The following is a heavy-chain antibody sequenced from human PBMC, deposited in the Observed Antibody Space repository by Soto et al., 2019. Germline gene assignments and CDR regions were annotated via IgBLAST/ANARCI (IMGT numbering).Heavy chain of an antibody. Sequence: SETLSLTCTVSGAFISGYYWSWIRQPAGKGLECIGRIYSSGSTKYSPSLKSRATMSVDTSKKQFSLKLNSVPPADTAAYYRARESTAAGTDNWFDSWGQGTMVTVSS. CDR3: ARESTAAGTDNWFDS. CDR1: GAFISGYY. V-gene: IGHV4-4*07. CDR2: IYSSGST. J-gene: IGHJ5*01. D-gene: IGHD6-13*01.